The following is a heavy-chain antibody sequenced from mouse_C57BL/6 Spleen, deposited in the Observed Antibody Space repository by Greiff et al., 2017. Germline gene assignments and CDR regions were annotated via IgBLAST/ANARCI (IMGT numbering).Heavy chain of an antibody. V-gene: IGHV3-6*01. J-gene: IGHJ3*01. CDR2: ISYDGSN. CDR1: GYSITSGYY. CDR3: ARGSDYTWFAY. Sequence: EVKLVESGPGLVKPSQSLSLTCSVTGYSITSGYYWNWIRQFPGNKLEWMGYISYDGSNNYNPSLKNRISITRDTSKNQFFLKLNSVTTEDTATYYCARGSDYTWFAYWGQGTLVTVSA. D-gene: IGHD2-4*01.